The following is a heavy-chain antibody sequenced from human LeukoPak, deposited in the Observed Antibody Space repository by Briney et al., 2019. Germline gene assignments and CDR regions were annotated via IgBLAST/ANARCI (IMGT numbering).Heavy chain of an antibody. CDR2: IWHDGSNK. CDR3: ARGGDEYSSSPQEY. V-gene: IGHV3-33*01. CDR1: GFTMSSYG. D-gene: IGHD6-6*01. J-gene: IGHJ4*02. Sequence: GRSLRLSCAASGFTMSSYGMHWVRQAPGKGLEWVAVIWHDGSNKFYADSVKGRFTISRDNPKYTVYLQMNILTAGDTAVYYCARGGDEYSSSPQEYWGLGTLVTVSS.